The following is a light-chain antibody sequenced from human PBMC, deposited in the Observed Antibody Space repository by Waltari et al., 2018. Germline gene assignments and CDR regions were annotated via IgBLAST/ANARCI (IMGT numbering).Light chain of an antibody. CDR1: SSHIGSNS. V-gene: IGLV1-44*01. CDR3: AAWDVSLNGLV. Sequence: QSVLTQPPSASGTPGQRVTISCSGSSSHIGSNSVNWYQPLPGTAPKLLIYSDNQRPSGVPDRFSGSKSGASASLAISGLQSEDEADYYCAAWDVSLNGLVFGGGTKLTVL. J-gene: IGLJ2*01. CDR2: SDN.